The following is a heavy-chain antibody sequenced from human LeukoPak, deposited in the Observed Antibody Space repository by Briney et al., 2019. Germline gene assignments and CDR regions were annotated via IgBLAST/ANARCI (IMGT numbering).Heavy chain of an antibody. CDR1: GFTFSSYA. CDR3: AKGYHYYDSSGYPDYFDY. J-gene: IGHJ4*02. V-gene: IGHV3-23*01. Sequence: GGSLRLSCAASGFTFSSYAMSWVRQAPGKGLEWVSAISGSDGSTYYADSVKGRFTISRDNSKNTLYLQMNSLRAEDTAVYYCAKGYHYYDSSGYPDYFDYWGQGTLVTVSS. CDR2: ISGSDGST. D-gene: IGHD3-22*01.